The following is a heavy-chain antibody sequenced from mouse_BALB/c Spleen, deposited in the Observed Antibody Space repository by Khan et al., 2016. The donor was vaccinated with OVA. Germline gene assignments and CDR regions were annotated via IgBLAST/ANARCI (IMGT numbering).Heavy chain of an antibody. CDR3: ARGGYYGFDY. Sequence: VQLKESGGGLVQPGGSRTLSCAASGITFSSFGMHWVRQAPETGLEWVAYISSGSTTVYYAHTVKGRFTISRDNPKNTLFLQMTSLRSEDTAMYYCARGGYYGFDYWGQGTTLTVSS. V-gene: IGHV5-17*02. J-gene: IGHJ2*01. CDR2: ISSGSTTV. CDR1: GITFSSFG. D-gene: IGHD1-1*01.